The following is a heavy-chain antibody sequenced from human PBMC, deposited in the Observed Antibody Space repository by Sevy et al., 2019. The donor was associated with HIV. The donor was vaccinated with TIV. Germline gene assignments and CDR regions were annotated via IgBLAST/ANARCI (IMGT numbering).Heavy chain of an antibody. J-gene: IGHJ4*02. Sequence: GGSLRLSCAASGFTFSSYSMTWVRQAPGRGLEWVPSISSISSYIYNADSVKGRFTISRDIAKNSLYLQMNSLRTEDTAVYYCVREEVAADDFDYWGQGTLVTVSS. V-gene: IGHV3-21*01. D-gene: IGHD6-13*01. CDR2: ISSISSYI. CDR3: VREEVAADDFDY. CDR1: GFTFSSYS.